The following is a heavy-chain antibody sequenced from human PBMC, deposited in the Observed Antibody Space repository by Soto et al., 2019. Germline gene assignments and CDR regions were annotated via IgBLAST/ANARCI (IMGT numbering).Heavy chain of an antibody. D-gene: IGHD3-10*01. Sequence: EVQLVESGGGLVQPGGSLRLSCAASGFTFSSYEMHWVRQATGKGLEWVSAIGNAGDTYYPGSVKGRFTISRENAKNSLYLQMNSLRAVDTAVYYCARGRGPFWFDPWGQGTLVTVSS. CDR2: IGNAGDT. CDR1: GFTFSSYE. V-gene: IGHV3-13*01. J-gene: IGHJ5*02. CDR3: ARGRGPFWFDP.